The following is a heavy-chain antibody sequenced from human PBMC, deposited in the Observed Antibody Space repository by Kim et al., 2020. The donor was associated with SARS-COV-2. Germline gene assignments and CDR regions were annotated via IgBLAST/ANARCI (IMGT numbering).Heavy chain of an antibody. V-gene: IGHV7-4-1*02. CDR2: INTNTGNP. J-gene: IGHJ5*02. CDR3: ARDRFFLEQWLVGWFDP. D-gene: IGHD6-19*01. CDR1: GYTFTSYA. Sequence: ASVKVSCKASGYTFTSYAMNWVRQAPGQGLEWMGWINTNTGNPTYAQGFTGRFVFSLDTSVSTAYLQISSLKAEDTAVHYCARDRFFLEQWLVGWFDPWGQGTLVTVSS.